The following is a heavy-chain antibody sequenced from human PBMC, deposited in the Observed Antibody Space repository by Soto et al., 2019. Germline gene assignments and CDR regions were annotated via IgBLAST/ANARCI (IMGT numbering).Heavy chain of an antibody. Sequence: PGGSLRLSCAASGFTFSTYAMSWVRQAPGKGLEWVSAISGTGVNTYYTDSVKGRFTISRDNSKNTLFLEMNSLRAEDTALYYCAKGRVSTSCNTRWFDPWGQGTLVTVSS. D-gene: IGHD2-2*02. CDR3: AKGRVSTSCNTRWFDP. J-gene: IGHJ5*02. V-gene: IGHV3-23*01. CDR1: GFTFSTYA. CDR2: ISGTGVNT.